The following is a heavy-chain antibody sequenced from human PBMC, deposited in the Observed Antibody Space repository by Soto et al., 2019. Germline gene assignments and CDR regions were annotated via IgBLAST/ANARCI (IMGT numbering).Heavy chain of an antibody. V-gene: IGHV6-1*01. J-gene: IGHJ5*02. CDR2: TYYRSKWYN. CDR3: AKSNWFDP. Sequence: SQTLSLTCAISGDSVSSNSAAWNWIRQSPSRGLEWLGRTYYRSKWYNDYAVSVKSRITISRDNAKNTLYLQMNSLRAEDTAVYYCAKSNWFDPWGQGTLVTVSS. CDR1: GDSVSSNSAA.